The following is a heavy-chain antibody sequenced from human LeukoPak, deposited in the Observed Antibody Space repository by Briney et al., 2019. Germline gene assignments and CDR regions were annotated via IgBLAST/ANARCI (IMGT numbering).Heavy chain of an antibody. V-gene: IGHV3-21*01. CDR3: ARDDSYGYAFDN. Sequence: GGSLRLSCPASGFTFSSYSMHWVRQAPGKGLEWVSSISSGSSYKYYADSVKGRFTISRDNAKNSLYLQMNSLRAEDTAVYYCARDDSYGYAFDNWGQGTLVTVSS. CDR2: ISSGSSYK. J-gene: IGHJ4*02. D-gene: IGHD5-18*01. CDR1: GFTFSSYS.